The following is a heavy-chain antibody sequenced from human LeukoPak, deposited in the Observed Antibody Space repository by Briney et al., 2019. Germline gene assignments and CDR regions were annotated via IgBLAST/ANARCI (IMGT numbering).Heavy chain of an antibody. Sequence: GGSLRLSCAASGFTVSSNYMSWVRQAPGKGLEWVSVIYSGGSTYYAESVKGRFTISRDNAKNSLYLQMNSLRAEDTAVYYCARGGYYDSSAGFPDEVDYWGQGTLVTVSS. CDR3: ARGGYYDSSAGFPDEVDY. CDR1: GFTVSSNY. V-gene: IGHV3-66*01. CDR2: IYSGGST. J-gene: IGHJ4*02. D-gene: IGHD3-22*01.